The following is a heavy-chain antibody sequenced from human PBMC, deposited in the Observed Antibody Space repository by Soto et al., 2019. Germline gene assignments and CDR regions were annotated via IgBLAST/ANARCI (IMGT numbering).Heavy chain of an antibody. D-gene: IGHD3-10*01. V-gene: IGHV3-21*01. J-gene: IGHJ4*02. CDR1: GFTFSNYN. CDR2: ISISNFI. CDR3: ATPMALPGSDY. Sequence: EVQLVESGGGLVKPGGSLRLSCAASGFTFSNYNINWVRQAPGKGLEWISSISISNFIYYADSVKGRFTISRDNAKNSLYLQMNSLRLEDTAVYYCATPMALPGSDYWGQGALVTVSS.